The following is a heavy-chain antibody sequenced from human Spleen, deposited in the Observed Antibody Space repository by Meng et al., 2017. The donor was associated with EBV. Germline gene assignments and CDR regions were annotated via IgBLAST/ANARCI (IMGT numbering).Heavy chain of an antibody. D-gene: IGHD1-26*01. Sequence: QVQLVQCGAEVKKPGASVKVSCKASGYTFTSYAMHWVRQAPGQRLEWMGWINGGSGNTKYSQKFQGRVTITRDTSASTVYMELSSLRSEESAVYYCARSIDSGVFDPWGQGTLVTVSS. V-gene: IGHV1-3*01. CDR1: GYTFTSYA. J-gene: IGHJ5*02. CDR2: INGGSGNT. CDR3: ARSIDSGVFDP.